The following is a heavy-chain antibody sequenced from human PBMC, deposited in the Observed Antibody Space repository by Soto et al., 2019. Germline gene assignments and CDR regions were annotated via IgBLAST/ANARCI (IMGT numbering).Heavy chain of an antibody. CDR1: GFTFISSF. J-gene: IGHJ4*02. CDR2: INQDGGGT. D-gene: IGHD6-19*01. V-gene: IGHV3-7*03. Sequence: GALRLSCVASGFTFISSFMGWVRQAPGKGLEWVANINQDGGGTYYVDSVEGRFTISRDNAKDSLYLQMNSLRGEDTAVYYCARYFRGSGRYFFDYWGQGTLVTVSS. CDR3: ARYFRGSGRYFFDY.